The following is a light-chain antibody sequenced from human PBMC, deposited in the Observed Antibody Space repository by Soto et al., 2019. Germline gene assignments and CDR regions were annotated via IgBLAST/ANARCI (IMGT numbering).Light chain of an antibody. Sequence: QSVLTQPPSVSGAPGQRVTISCTGSSSNIGAGYDVHWYQQLPGTAPKLLIYGNSNRPSGVPDRFSGSKSGTSASLAITGLQAEDEADYYCCSYRSGSAPYYVFGTGTKLTVL. CDR2: GNS. CDR3: CSYRSGSAPYYV. CDR1: SSNIGAGYD. V-gene: IGLV1-40*01. J-gene: IGLJ1*01.